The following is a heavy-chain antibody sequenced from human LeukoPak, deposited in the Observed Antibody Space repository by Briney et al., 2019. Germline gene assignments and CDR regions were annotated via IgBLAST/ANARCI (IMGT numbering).Heavy chain of an antibody. CDR3: ARDDCNYKFTIHSYYYGMDV. V-gene: IGHV1-3*01. J-gene: IGHJ6*02. D-gene: IGHD1-7*01. CDR2: INAGNGNT. Sequence: ASVKVSCTASGYTFTSYAMHWVRQAPGQRLEWMGWINAGNGNTRYSQKLQGRVTITRDTSANTVYMELSSLRSGDTAVYYCARDDCNYKFTIHSYYYGMDVWGQGTTVTVSS. CDR1: GYTFTSYA.